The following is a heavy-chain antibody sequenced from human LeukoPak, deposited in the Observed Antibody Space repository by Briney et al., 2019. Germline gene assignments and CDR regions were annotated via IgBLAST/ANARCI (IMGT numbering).Heavy chain of an antibody. CDR3: ARGGRYFDWLPPLYYFDY. CDR2: ISGSGGST. V-gene: IGHV3-23*01. D-gene: IGHD3-9*01. CDR1: GFTFSSYA. J-gene: IGHJ4*02. Sequence: PGGSLRLSCAASGFTFSSYAMSWVRQAPGKGLEWVSAISGSGGSTYYADSVKGRFTISRDNSKNTLYLQMNSLRAEDTAVYYCARGGRYFDWLPPLYYFDYWGQGTLVTVSS.